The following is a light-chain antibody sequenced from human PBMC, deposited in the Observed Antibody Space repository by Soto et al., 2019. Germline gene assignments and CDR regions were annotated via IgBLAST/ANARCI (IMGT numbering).Light chain of an antibody. J-gene: IGLJ2*01. CDR1: SSDVGAYNY. CDR2: EVN. CDR3: SSYAGSNNRVV. V-gene: IGLV2-8*01. Sequence: QSALSQPPSASGSPGQSVTISCTGGSSDVGAYNYVSWYQQHPGKAPKLMIYEVNKRPSGVPDRFSGSKSGNTASLTVSGLQSEDEADYFCSSYAGSNNRVVFGGGTKLTVL.